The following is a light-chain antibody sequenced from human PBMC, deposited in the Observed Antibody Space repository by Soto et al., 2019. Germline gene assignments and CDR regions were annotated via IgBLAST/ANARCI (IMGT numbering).Light chain of an antibody. V-gene: IGLV2-14*01. CDR3: SSYTSSSTV. J-gene: IGLJ3*02. CDR2: EVS. CDR1: SSDVGGYNY. Sequence: QSALTQPASVSGSPGQSITISCTGTSSDVGGYNYVSWYQQHPGKAPELMIYEVSNRPSGVSNRFSGSKSGNTASLTISGLQAEGEADYYCSSYTSSSTVFGGGTKLTVL.